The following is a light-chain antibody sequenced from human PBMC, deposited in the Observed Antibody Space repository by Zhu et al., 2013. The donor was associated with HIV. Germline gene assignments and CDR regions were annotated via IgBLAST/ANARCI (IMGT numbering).Light chain of an antibody. J-gene: IGLJ2*01. CDR1: KLGDKY. Sequence: SYELTQPPSVSVSPGQTASITCSGDKLGDKYASWYQQKPGQSLVVVIYQDNKRPSGIPERFSGSNSGNTATLTISGTQATDEADYYCQAWDSRTAVFGGGTKLTVL. CDR2: QDN. V-gene: IGLV3-1*01. CDR3: QAWDSRTAV.